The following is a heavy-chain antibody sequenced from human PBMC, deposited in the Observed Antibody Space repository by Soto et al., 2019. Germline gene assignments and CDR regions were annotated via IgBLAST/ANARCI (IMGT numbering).Heavy chain of an antibody. D-gene: IGHD3-10*01. CDR2: IVVGSGNT. CDR1: GYTFTSYG. J-gene: IGHJ6*02. Sequence: SVKVSCKASGYTFTSYGISWVRQARGQRLEWIGWIVVGSGNTNYAQKFQERVTITRDMSTSTAYMELSSLRSEDTAVYYCAAASRRWFGELDYGMDVWGQGTTVTVSS. CDR3: AAASRRWFGELDYGMDV. V-gene: IGHV1-58*02.